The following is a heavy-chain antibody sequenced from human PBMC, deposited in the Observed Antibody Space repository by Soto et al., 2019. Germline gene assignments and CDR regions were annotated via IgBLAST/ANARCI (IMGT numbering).Heavy chain of an antibody. V-gene: IGHV3-23*01. CDR2: ISGSDGKT. Sequence: GTLRLSCAASGFSFGSYALSWVRQAPGKGLEWVSTISGSDGKTFYADAVKGRFSISRDTSQNTSYLQMNSLRADDTAIYYCARWSDLDYWGQGTRVTVSS. J-gene: IGHJ4*02. D-gene: IGHD3-3*01. CDR1: GFSFGSYA. CDR3: ARWSDLDY.